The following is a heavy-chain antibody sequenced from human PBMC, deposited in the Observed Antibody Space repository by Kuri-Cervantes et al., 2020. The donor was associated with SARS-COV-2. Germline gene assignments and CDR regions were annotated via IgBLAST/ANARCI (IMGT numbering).Heavy chain of an antibody. D-gene: IGHD6-13*01. CDR3: AKCSDIAAAGQTDY. CDR1: GFTFSSYG. CDR2: ISGSGGST. V-gene: IGHV3-23*01. Sequence: GGSLRLSCAASGFTFSSYGMHWVRQAPGKGLEWVSAISGSGGSTYYADSVKGRFTISRDNSKNTLYLQMNSLRAEDTAVYYCAKCSDIAAAGQTDYWGQGTLVTVSS. J-gene: IGHJ4*02.